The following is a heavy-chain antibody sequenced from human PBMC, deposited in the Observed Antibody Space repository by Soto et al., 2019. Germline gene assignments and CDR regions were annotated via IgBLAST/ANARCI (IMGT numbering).Heavy chain of an antibody. CDR2: ILYDGKYQ. V-gene: IGHV3-30*04. J-gene: IGHJ4*02. Sequence: PGGSLRLSCTASGFTFSSYSMHWVRQAPGKGLEWVALILYDGKYQHYADSGKGRFTISRDNSKNTLYLHMNNLRTEDTAVYYCARDFSPSITIFGVDYWGQGTLVTV. D-gene: IGHD3-3*01. CDR3: ARDFSPSITIFGVDY. CDR1: GFTFSSYS.